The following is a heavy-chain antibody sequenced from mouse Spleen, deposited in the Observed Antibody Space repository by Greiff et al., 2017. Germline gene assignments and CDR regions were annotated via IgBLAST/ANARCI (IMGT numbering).Heavy chain of an antibody. CDR1: GFNIKDYY. V-gene: IGHV14-4*02. CDR2: IDPENGDT. J-gene: IGHJ1*01. Sequence: VQLQQSGAELVRSGASVKLSCTASGFNIKDYYMHWVKQRPEQGLEWIGWIDPENGDTEYAPKFQGKATMTADTSSNTAYLQLSSLTSEDTAVYYCNAWKRDVWGAGTTVTVSS. CDR3: NAWKRDV.